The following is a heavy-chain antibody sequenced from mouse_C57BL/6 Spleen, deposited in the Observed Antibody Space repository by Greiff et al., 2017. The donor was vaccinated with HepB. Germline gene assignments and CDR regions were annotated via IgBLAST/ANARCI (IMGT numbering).Heavy chain of an antibody. J-gene: IGHJ2*01. CDR2: INSGGDYI. Sequence: EVMLVESGEGLVKPGGSLKLSCAASGFTFSSYAMSWVRQTPEKRLEWVAYINSGGDYIYYADTVKGRFTISIDNARNTLYLQMSSLKSEDTAMYYCTRAGIYYGSPYFDYWGQGTTLTVSS. D-gene: IGHD1-1*01. V-gene: IGHV5-9-1*02. CDR3: TRAGIYYGSPYFDY. CDR1: GFTFSSYA.